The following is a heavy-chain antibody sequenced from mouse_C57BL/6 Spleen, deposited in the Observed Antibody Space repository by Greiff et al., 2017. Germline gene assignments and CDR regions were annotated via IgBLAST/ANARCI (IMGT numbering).Heavy chain of an antibody. Sequence: QVQLQQPGAELVKPGASVKLSCKASGYTFTSYWMHWVKQRPGQGLEWIGMIHPNSGSTNYNEKFKSKATLTVDKSSSTAYMQLSSLTSEDSAVYFCARSSYYGSSSAWFAYWGQGTLVTVSA. CDR1: GYTFTSYW. V-gene: IGHV1-64*01. CDR2: IHPNSGST. CDR3: ARSSYYGSSSAWFAY. J-gene: IGHJ3*01. D-gene: IGHD1-1*01.